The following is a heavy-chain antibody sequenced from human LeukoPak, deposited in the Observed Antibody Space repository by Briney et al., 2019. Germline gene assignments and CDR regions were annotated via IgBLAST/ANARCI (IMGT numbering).Heavy chain of an antibody. Sequence: ASVKVSCKASGYTFTGYYMHWVRQAPGQGLEWMGWINPNSGGTNYAQKFQGRVTMTRDTSISTAYMELSRLRSDDTAVYYCAREMATIDAFDIWGQGTMVTASS. CDR2: INPNSGGT. CDR3: AREMATIDAFDI. J-gene: IGHJ3*02. V-gene: IGHV1-2*02. CDR1: GYTFTGYY. D-gene: IGHD5-24*01.